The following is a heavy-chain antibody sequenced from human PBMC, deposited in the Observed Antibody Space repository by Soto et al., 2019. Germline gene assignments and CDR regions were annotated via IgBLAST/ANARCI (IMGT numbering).Heavy chain of an antibody. J-gene: IGHJ5*02. CDR1: GGSISGHY. D-gene: IGHD2-15*01. Sequence: SETLSLTCTVSGGSISGHYWGWIRQPPGKGLEWIGYIHYSGSTNYNPSLKSRVTISVDTSKNQFSLKLSSVTAADTAVYYCAREVVVATNWFDPWGQGTLVTVSS. CDR2: IHYSGST. V-gene: IGHV4-59*11. CDR3: AREVVVATNWFDP.